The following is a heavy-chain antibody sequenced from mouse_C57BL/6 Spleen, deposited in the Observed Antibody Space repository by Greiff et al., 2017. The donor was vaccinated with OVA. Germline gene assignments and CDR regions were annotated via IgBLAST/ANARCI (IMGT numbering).Heavy chain of an antibody. CDR2: INPNNGGT. CDR1: GYTFTDYN. D-gene: IGHD2-5*01. CDR3: ARVLYSNYVYWYFDV. J-gene: IGHJ1*03. Sequence: EVQLQQSGPELVKPGASVKIPCKASGYTFTDYNMDWVKQSHGKSLEWIGDINPNNGGTIYNQKFKGKATLTVDKSSSTAYMELRSLTSEDTAVYYCARVLYSNYVYWYFDVWGTGTTVTVSS. V-gene: IGHV1-18*01.